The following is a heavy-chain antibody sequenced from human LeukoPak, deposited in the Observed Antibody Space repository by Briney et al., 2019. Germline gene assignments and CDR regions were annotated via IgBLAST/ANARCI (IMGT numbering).Heavy chain of an antibody. J-gene: IGHJ4*02. CDR2: INPNSGGT. Sequence: ASVKVSCKASGYTFTDYYMHWVRQAPGQGLEWMGWINPNSGGTNYAQKFQDRVTMTRDTSISTDYMELSRLRSADTAVYYCARSPHILAGENFDYWGQGTLVTVSS. CDR1: GYTFTDYY. V-gene: IGHV1-2*02. D-gene: IGHD3-9*01. CDR3: ARSPHILAGENFDY.